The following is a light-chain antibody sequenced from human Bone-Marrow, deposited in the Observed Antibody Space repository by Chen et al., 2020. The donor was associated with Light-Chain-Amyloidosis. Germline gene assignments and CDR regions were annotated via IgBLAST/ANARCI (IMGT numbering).Light chain of an antibody. CDR1: DLPTKY. CDR3: QSADSSGTYEVI. J-gene: IGLJ2*01. V-gene: IGLV3-25*03. Sequence: SQEPTQPPPVAVSPRPTARDTRPGDDLPTKYAYWYQQKPGQAPVLVIHRDTERPSGISERFSGSSSGTTATLTISGVQAEDEADYHCQSADSSGTYEVIFGGGTKLTVL. CDR2: RDT.